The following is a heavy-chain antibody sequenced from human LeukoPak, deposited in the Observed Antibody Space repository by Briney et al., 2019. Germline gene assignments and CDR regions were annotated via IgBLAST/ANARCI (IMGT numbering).Heavy chain of an antibody. J-gene: IGHJ4*02. Sequence: ASVRVSCKASGGTFTNYAINWVRQAPGQGLEWMGRIIPILDVTNYAQKFQGRVTITADQSTSTAYMELSSLRSEDTAVYYCARGGGVDILTGFQYWGQGTLVTVSS. CDR2: IIPILDVT. CDR1: GGTFTNYA. V-gene: IGHV1-69*04. D-gene: IGHD3-9*01. CDR3: ARGGGVDILTGFQY.